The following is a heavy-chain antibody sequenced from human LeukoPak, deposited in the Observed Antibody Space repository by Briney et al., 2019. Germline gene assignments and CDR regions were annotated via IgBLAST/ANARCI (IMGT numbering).Heavy chain of an antibody. CDR2: IYYSGST. CDR3: ARGKPHIVVVVAAPRSGWFDP. CDR1: GGSISSYY. V-gene: IGHV4-59*12. J-gene: IGHJ5*02. D-gene: IGHD2-15*01. Sequence: SETLSLTCTVSGGSISSYYWSWIRQPPGKGLEWIGYIYYSGSTNYNPSLKSRVTISVDTSKNQFSLKLSSVTAADTAVYYCARGKPHIVVVVAAPRSGWFDPWGQGTLVTVSS.